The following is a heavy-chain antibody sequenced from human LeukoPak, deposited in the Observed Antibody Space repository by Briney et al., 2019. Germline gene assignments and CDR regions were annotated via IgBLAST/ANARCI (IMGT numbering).Heavy chain of an antibody. CDR2: IYSSGII. CDR1: GASTSTYY. Sequence: PSETLSLTCIVSGASTSTYYWSWIRQPAGKAPEWIGRIYSSGIINYNPSLKSRVTMSLDNSKNQLSLKLSYVTAADTAVYYCARDTGKSGYPDYWGQGTLVTVSS. V-gene: IGHV4-4*07. J-gene: IGHJ4*02. CDR3: ARDTGKSGYPDY. D-gene: IGHD3-3*01.